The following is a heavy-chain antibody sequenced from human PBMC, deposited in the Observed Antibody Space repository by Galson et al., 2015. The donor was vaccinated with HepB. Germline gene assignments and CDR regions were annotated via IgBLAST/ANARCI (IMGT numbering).Heavy chain of an antibody. J-gene: IGHJ4*02. CDR3: VAADVGRGNAISDARNY. D-gene: IGHD3-16*01. CDR2: IRPDGTGQ. V-gene: IGHV3-7*01. CDR1: GFPFSYYW. Sequence: SLRLSCAASGFPFSYYWMSWVRQAPGKGLEWVTKIRPDGTGQSYVDSVMGRFTISKDNAKNSLFLQMHSLGAEDTAVYYCVAADVGRGNAISDARNYWGQGTLVTVSS.